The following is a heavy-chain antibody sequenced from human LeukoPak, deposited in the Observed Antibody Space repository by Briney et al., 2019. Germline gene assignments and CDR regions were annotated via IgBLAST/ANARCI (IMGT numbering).Heavy chain of an antibody. V-gene: IGHV4-34*01. Sequence: PSETLSLTCAVYGGSFSGYYWSWIRQPPGKGLEWIGEINHSGSTNYNPSLKSRVTISVDTSKNQFSLKLSSVTAADTAVYYCARELGSNGWFDPWGQGTLVTVSS. CDR3: ARELGSNGWFDP. D-gene: IGHD7-27*01. J-gene: IGHJ5*02. CDR2: INHSGST. CDR1: GGSFSGYY.